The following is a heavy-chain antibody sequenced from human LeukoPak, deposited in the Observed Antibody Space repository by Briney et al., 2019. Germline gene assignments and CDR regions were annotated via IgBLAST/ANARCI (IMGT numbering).Heavy chain of an antibody. CDR1: GFTFSSYN. CDR2: ISSSSSYI. CDR3: AREPPIYYYDSSGNDAFDI. D-gene: IGHD3-22*01. J-gene: IGHJ3*02. Sequence: GGSLRLSCAASGFTFSSYNMNWVRQAPGKGLEWVSSISSSSSYIYYADSVKGRFTISRDNAKNSLYLQMNSLRAEDTAVYYCAREPPIYYYDSSGNDAFDIWGQGTMVTVSS. V-gene: IGHV3-21*01.